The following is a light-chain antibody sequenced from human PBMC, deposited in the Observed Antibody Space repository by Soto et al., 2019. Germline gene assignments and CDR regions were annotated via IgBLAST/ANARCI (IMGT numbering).Light chain of an antibody. J-gene: IGKJ1*01. CDR3: QQYRT. V-gene: IGKV1-5*01. CDR1: QSISNW. Sequence: DIQLTQSPSTLSASVGDRFTITCRASQSISNWLAWYQQKPGKAPKLLIYDASSLESGVPSRFSGSGSGTEFTLTISSLQPDDFATYYCQQYRTFGQGTKVDI. CDR2: DAS.